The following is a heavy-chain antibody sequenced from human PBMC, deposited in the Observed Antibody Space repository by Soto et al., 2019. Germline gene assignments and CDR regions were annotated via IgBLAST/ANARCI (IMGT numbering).Heavy chain of an antibody. CDR1: GYTFTGYY. CDR2: INPNSGGT. J-gene: IGHJ5*02. V-gene: IGHV1-2*02. D-gene: IGHD3-9*01. CDR3: ARDRLGDYDILTGYFPYNWFDP. Sequence: ASVKVSCKAAGYTFTGYYMHWVRQAPGQGLEWMGWINPNSGGTNYAQKFQGRVTMTRDTSISTAYMELSRLRSDDTAVYYCARDRLGDYDILTGYFPYNWFDPWGQGTPVPVYS.